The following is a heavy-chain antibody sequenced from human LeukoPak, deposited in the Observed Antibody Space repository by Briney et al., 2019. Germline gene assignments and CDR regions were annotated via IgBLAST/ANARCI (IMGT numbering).Heavy chain of an antibody. V-gene: IGHV4-59*01. J-gene: IGHJ6*03. CDR2: IYYSGST. D-gene: IGHD3-9*01. CDR1: GGSISSYY. CDR3: ARSLDHYYYYMDV. Sequence: PSETLSLTCTVSGGSISSYYWSWIRQPPGKGLEWIGYIYYSGSTNYNPSLKSRVTISVDTSKSQFSLKLSSVTAADTAVYYCARSLDHYYYYMDVWGKGTTVTVSS.